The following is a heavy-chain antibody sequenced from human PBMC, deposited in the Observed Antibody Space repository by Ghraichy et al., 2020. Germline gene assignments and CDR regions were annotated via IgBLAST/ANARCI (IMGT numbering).Heavy chain of an antibody. Sequence: SVKVSCKASGGTFSSYAISWVRQAPGQGLEWMGGIIPIFGTANYAQKFQGRVTITADESTSTAYMELSSLRSEDTAVYYCARDPMGSSSPYYYYGMDVWGQGTTVTVSS. CDR1: GGTFSSYA. CDR3: ARDPMGSSSPYYYYGMDV. J-gene: IGHJ6*02. D-gene: IGHD6-6*01. CDR2: IIPIFGTA. V-gene: IGHV1-69*13.